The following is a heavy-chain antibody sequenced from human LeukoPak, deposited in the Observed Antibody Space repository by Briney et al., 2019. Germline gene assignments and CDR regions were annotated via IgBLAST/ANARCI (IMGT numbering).Heavy chain of an antibody. CDR3: ARHLRDGYNRNWFDR. V-gene: IGHV5-51*01. Sequence: GGSLQISCQGSGSSFTSYWIGWVRQVPGKGLEGMGIIYPGDSDTRYSPSFQGQVTISADKSISTAYLQWSSLKASDTAMYYCARHLRDGYNRNWFDRWGQGTLVTVSS. D-gene: IGHD5-24*01. J-gene: IGHJ5*02. CDR2: IYPGDSDT. CDR1: GSSFTSYW.